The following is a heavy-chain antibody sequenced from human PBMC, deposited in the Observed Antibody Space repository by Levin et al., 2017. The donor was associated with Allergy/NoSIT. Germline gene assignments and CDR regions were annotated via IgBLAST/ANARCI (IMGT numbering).Heavy chain of an antibody. CDR1: GFSLSNAW. J-gene: IGHJ4*02. D-gene: IGHD6-19*01. CDR2: ISTKTDGAAT. CDR3: CTQFQW. V-gene: IGHV3-15*01. Sequence: GGSLRLSCAASGFSLSNAWMNWVRQAPGKGLEWVGRISTKTDGAATDYAAPVKGRFTISRDDSTNTLYLQMNNLKIEDTAVYYCCTQFQWWGQGTLVTVCS.